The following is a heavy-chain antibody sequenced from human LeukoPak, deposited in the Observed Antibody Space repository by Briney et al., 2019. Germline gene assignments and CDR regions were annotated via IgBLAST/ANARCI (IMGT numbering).Heavy chain of an antibody. D-gene: IGHD3-3*01. V-gene: IGHV3-30*03. CDR2: ISYDGSNK. CDR1: GFTFSSYG. Sequence: GRSLRLSCAASGFTFSSYGMHWVRQAPGKGLEWVAVISYDGSNKYYADSVKGRFTISRDNSKNTLYLQMNSLRAEDTAVYYCARVPHYDFWSGAHMDVWGKETTVTVSS. J-gene: IGHJ6*03. CDR3: ARVPHYDFWSGAHMDV.